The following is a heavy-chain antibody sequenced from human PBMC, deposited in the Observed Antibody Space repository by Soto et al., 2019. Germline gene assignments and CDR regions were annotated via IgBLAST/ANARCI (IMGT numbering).Heavy chain of an antibody. Sequence: PGGSLRLSCVASGFTFEDYWMHWVRQAPGEGLMWVSRLQTDGSHPAYADSVKGRFTISRDNAKNTLYLQMNNLRAEDTAVYYCARGGDPDYWGQGTLVTVSS. CDR2: LQTDGSHP. CDR1: GFTFEDYW. D-gene: IGHD2-21*02. J-gene: IGHJ4*02. CDR3: ARGGDPDY. V-gene: IGHV3-74*01.